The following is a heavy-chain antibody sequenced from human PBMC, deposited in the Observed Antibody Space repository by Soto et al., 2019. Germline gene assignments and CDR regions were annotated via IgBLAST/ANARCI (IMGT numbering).Heavy chain of an antibody. V-gene: IGHV4-34*01. CDR2: INHSGST. D-gene: IGHD3-3*01. J-gene: IGHJ6*02. CDR1: GGSFSGYY. Sequence: SETLSLTCAVDGGSFSGYYWSWIRQPPGKGLEWIGEINHSGSTNYNPSLKSRVTISVDTSKNQLSLKLSSVTAADTAVYYCASSTYYDFWSGYSFYGMDVWGQGTTVTVSS. CDR3: ASSTYYDFWSGYSFYGMDV.